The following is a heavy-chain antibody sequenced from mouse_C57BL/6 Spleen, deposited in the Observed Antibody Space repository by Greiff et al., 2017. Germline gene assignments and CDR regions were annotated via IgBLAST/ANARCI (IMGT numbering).Heavy chain of an antibody. J-gene: IGHJ2*01. V-gene: IGHV5-4*01. CDR2: ISDGGSYT. Sequence: EVKLMESGGGLVKPGGSLKLSCAASGFTFSSYAMPWVRQTPEKRLEWVATISDGGSYTYYPDNVKGRFPISRDNAKNNLYLQMSHLKSEDTAMYYCARESGTSFDYWGQGTTLTVSS. CDR3: ARESGTSFDY. D-gene: IGHD4-1*01. CDR1: GFTFSSYA.